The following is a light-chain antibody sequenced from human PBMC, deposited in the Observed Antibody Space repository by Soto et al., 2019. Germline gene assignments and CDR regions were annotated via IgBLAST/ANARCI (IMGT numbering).Light chain of an antibody. Sequence: QSALTQPTSVSGSPGQSITISCTGTSSGVGGYNYVSWYQHHPGKAPKLMICDVSDRPSVVSNRCSGSKSGNTASLTISGRQAEDESDYYCRSYTSGSTPWVFGTGTKLTVL. CDR3: RSYTSGSTPWV. J-gene: IGLJ1*01. CDR2: DVS. V-gene: IGLV2-14*03. CDR1: SSGVGGYNY.